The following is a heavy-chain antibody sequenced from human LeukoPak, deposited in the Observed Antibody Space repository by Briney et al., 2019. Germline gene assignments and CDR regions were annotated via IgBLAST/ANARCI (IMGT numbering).Heavy chain of an antibody. CDR1: GGSFSGYY. J-gene: IGHJ4*02. CDR3: ARGRGGNSGGY. CDR2: INHSGST. V-gene: IGHV4-34*01. D-gene: IGHD4-23*01. Sequence: SETLSLTCAFYGGSFSGYYWTWIRQPPGKGLEWIGEINHSGSTNFHPSLKSRVTISLDTSKNQFSLTLSSLTAADTAVYYCARGRGGNSGGYWGQGTLVAVSS.